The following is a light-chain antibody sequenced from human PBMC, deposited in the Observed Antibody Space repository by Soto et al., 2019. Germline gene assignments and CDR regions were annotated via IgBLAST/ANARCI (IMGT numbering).Light chain of an antibody. CDR3: QHYNNWPLT. CDR1: QSVSSN. CDR2: ATS. Sequence: EIVMTQSPATLSVSPGERASLSCRASQSVSSNLAWYRQKPGQTPRILIYATSTRDTGIPARFSGSGSGTEFTLTISRLQSEDFAVYYCQHYNNWPLTFGGGTKVDIK. J-gene: IGKJ4*01. V-gene: IGKV3-15*01.